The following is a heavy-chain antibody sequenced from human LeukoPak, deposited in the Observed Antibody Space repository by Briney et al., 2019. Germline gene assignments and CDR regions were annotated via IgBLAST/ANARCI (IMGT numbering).Heavy chain of an antibody. CDR1: GDSIRNYY. V-gene: IGHV4-59*01. CDR3: ARAVTAYWYFDL. D-gene: IGHD2-21*02. Sequence: SETLSLTCTVSGDSIRNYYWSWIRQPAGKGLEWIGYIYYSGSTNYNPSLKSRVTISVDASENQFSLKLSSVTAADTAVYYCARAVTAYWYFDLWGRGALVTVSS. J-gene: IGHJ2*01. CDR2: IYYSGST.